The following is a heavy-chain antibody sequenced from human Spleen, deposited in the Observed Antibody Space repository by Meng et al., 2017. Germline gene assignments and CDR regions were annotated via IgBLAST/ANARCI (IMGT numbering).Heavy chain of an antibody. V-gene: IGHV1-2*06. CDR3: AKALGWGSSPDY. CDR2: INPNSGGT. Sequence: QVQLVQSVPDVKKPGGAVKVSCKASGYTFTAYYIHWVRQAPGQGLEWMGRINPNSGGTNFAQKFQGRVIMTRDTSISTAYMELSSLGFDDTAVYYCAKALGWGSSPDYWGQGTLVTVSS. J-gene: IGHJ4*02. CDR1: GYTFTAYY. D-gene: IGHD2-21*01.